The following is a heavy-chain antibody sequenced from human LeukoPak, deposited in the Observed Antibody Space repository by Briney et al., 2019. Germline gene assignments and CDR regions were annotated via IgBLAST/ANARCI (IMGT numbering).Heavy chain of an antibody. V-gene: IGHV3-21*01. Sequence: GGSLRLSCAASGFPFSDYSMNWVRQAPGKGLEWISSISGGSDGMHYADSVRGRFTISRDNAKNSLYLQMNSLRAEDTAVYYCARARSWSSDYWGQGTLVTVSS. CDR1: GFPFSDYS. J-gene: IGHJ4*02. CDR3: ARARSWSSDY. D-gene: IGHD2-15*01. CDR2: ISGGSDGM.